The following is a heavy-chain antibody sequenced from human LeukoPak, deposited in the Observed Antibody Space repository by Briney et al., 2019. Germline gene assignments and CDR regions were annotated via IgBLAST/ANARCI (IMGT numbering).Heavy chain of an antibody. CDR3: AKSKGYRLIDI. V-gene: IGHV4-39*07. D-gene: IGHD3-16*02. Sequence: PSDTLSLTCTVSGGSISTSNYYWGWIRQPPGKGLEWIGNIFYSGSTYYGQSLKSRLTISLDTSRTQFSLKLNSVTAPDTAFYYCAKSKGYRLIDIWGQRTMVTVSS. CDR2: IFYSGST. CDR1: GGSISTSNYY. J-gene: IGHJ3*02.